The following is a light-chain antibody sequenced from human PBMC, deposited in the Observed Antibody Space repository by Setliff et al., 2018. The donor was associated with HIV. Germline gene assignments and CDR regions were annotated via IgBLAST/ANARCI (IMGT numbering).Light chain of an antibody. V-gene: IGLV2-14*01. CDR1: SSDVGTYNY. CDR2: DVS. J-gene: IGLJ1*01. Sequence: QSALTQPASVSASPGQSIAIACTGTSSDVGTYNYVSWYQQHPGKAPKLMIYDVSSRLPGVSDRFSGSKSGNTASLTISGLQAEDEADYYCGSYTSSGTRVFGTGTKVTVL. CDR3: GSYTSSGTRV.